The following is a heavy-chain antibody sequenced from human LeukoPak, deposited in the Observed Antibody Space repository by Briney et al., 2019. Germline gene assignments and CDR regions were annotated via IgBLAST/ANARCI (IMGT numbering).Heavy chain of an antibody. CDR1: GFTFSSYG. D-gene: IGHD2-15*01. J-gene: IGHJ2*01. Sequence: GGSLRLSCAASGFTFSSYGMHWVRQAPGKGLEWVAFIRYDGSNKYYADSVKGRFTISRDNSKNTLYLQMNSLRAEDTAVYYCARDTGVRAIAATWNLDLWGRGTLVTVSS. V-gene: IGHV3-30*02. CDR3: ARDTGVRAIAATWNLDL. CDR2: IRYDGSNK.